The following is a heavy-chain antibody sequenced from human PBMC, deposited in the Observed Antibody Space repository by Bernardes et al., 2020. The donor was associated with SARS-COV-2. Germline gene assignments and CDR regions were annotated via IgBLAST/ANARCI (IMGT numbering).Heavy chain of an antibody. V-gene: IGHV1-24*01. Sequence: ASVKVSCKVSGYTLTELSMHWVRQAPGKGLEWMGGFDPEDGETIYAQKFQGRVTMTEDTSTDTAYMELSSLRSEDTAVYYCATGMGKGIADRVGWFDPWGQGTLVTVSS. D-gene: IGHD6-13*01. CDR2: FDPEDGET. J-gene: IGHJ5*02. CDR3: ATGMGKGIADRVGWFDP. CDR1: GYTLTELS.